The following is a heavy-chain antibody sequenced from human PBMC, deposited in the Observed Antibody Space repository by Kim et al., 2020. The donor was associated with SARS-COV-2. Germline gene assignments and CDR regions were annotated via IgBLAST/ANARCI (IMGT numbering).Heavy chain of an antibody. V-gene: IGHV3-23*01. J-gene: IGHJ4*02. Sequence: YYADSVKGRFTISRDNSKNTLYLQMNSLRAEDTAVYYCAKVGHDYGEFDYWGQGTLVTVSS. D-gene: IGHD4-17*01. CDR3: AKVGHDYGEFDY.